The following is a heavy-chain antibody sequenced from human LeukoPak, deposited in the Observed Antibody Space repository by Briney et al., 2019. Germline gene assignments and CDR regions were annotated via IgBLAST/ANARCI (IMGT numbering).Heavy chain of an antibody. CDR1: GFTFSSYS. V-gene: IGHV3-48*01. CDR2: ISSSSSTI. CDR3: ARVDSNWGCDY. D-gene: IGHD7-27*01. Sequence: GGSLRLSCAASGFTFSSYSMNWVRQAPGKGLEWVSYISSSSSTIYYADSVKGRFTISRDNAKNSLYLQMNSLRAEDTAVYYCARVDSNWGCDYWGQGTLVTVSS. J-gene: IGHJ4*02.